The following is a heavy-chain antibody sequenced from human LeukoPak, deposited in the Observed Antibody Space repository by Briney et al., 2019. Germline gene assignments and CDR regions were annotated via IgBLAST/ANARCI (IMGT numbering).Heavy chain of an antibody. CDR3: ARDILGSQTPFDY. J-gene: IGHJ4*02. CDR2: ISSSSSYI. V-gene: IGHV3-21*01. CDR1: GLTFSSYS. D-gene: IGHD1-26*01. Sequence: RGRSLRLSCAASGLTFSSYSMNWVRQAAGKGLEWVSSISSSSSYIYYADSVKGRFTISRDNPKNSLYLQMNSLRAEDTAVYYCARDILGSQTPFDYWGQGTLVTVSS.